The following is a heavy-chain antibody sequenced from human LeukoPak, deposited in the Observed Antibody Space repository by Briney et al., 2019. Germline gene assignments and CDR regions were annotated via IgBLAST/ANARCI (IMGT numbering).Heavy chain of an antibody. J-gene: IGHJ4*02. D-gene: IGHD2-15*01. Sequence: PSETLSLTCTVSGGSISSYYWSWIRQPPGKGLEWIGYMYYSGSTNYNPSLKSRVTILVDTSKNQFSLKLNSESAADTAVYYCARMVEEDYFDYWGQGTLVTVSS. CDR2: MYYSGST. V-gene: IGHV4-59*01. CDR1: GGSISSYY. CDR3: ARMVEEDYFDY.